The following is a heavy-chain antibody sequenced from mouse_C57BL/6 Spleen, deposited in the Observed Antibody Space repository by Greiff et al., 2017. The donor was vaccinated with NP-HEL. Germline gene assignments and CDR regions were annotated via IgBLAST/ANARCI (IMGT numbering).Heavy chain of an antibody. CDR2: ISSGGDYI. J-gene: IGHJ1*03. CDR3: TRAGYYSYWYFDV. V-gene: IGHV5-9-1*02. D-gene: IGHD2-3*01. CDR1: GFTFSSYA. Sequence: EVQLQESGEGLVKPGGSLKLSCAASGFTFSSYAMSWVRQTPEKRLEWVAYISSGGDYIYYADTVKGRFTISRDNARNTLYLQMSSLKSEDTAMYYCTRAGYYSYWYFDVRGTGTTVTVSS.